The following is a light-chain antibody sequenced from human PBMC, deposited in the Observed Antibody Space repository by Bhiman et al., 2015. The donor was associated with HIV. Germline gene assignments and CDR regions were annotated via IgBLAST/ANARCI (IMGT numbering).Light chain of an antibody. V-gene: IGLV1-51*01. CDR2: DNN. Sequence: QSALTQPRSVSGSPGQSVTISCTGTSSDVGRYDYVSWYQQLPGTAPKLLIYDNNKRPSGISDRLSGSKSGTSATLGITGLQTGDEADYYCGTWDSSLRAWVFGGGTKLTVL. CDR1: SSDVGRYDY. J-gene: IGLJ3*02. CDR3: GTWDSSLRAWV.